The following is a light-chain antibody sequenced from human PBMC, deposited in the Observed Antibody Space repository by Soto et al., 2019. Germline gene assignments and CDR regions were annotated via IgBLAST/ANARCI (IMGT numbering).Light chain of an antibody. CDR1: QRLLHSNGYNY. Sequence: DVVMTQSPLSLPVTPGEPASISCNSSQRLLHSNGYNYLDWYLQRPGQSPQLLIYLGSNRASGVPDRFSGSGSGTDFTWKVSRAEAEDVGVYYCMQALQSPRTFGQGTKLEIK. J-gene: IGKJ2*01. V-gene: IGKV2-28*01. CDR3: MQALQSPRT. CDR2: LGS.